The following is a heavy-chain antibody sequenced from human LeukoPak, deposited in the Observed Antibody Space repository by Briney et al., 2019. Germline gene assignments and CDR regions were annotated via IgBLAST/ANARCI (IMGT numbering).Heavy chain of an antibody. J-gene: IGHJ4*02. CDR2: ISGSGGST. D-gene: IGHD6-13*01. CDR3: AKDDSAAAGTRVGGDGTDY. Sequence: HSGGSLRLSCAAPGFTFSSYAMSWVRQAPGKGLEWVSAISGSGGSTYYADSVKGRFTISRDNSKNTLYLQMNSLRAEDTAVYYCAKDDSAAAGTRVGGDGTDYWGQGTLVTVSS. CDR1: GFTFSSYA. V-gene: IGHV3-23*01.